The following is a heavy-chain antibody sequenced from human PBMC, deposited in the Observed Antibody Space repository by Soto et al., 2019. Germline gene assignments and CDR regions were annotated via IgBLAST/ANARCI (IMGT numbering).Heavy chain of an antibody. CDR2: ISFDGKNR. D-gene: IGHD2-15*01. CDR3: AKRGGVVGGSEHPFFEY. Sequence: QVQLVESGGGVVQPGKSLRLSCAASGFIFSNYGMHWVRQAPGKGLEWVALISFDGKNRNYADSVKGRFTICRDNPKNTLYLEMNSLRPEDTAFYYCAKRGGVVGGSEHPFFEYWGQGTLGTVSS. V-gene: IGHV3-30*18. CDR1: GFIFSNYG. J-gene: IGHJ4*02.